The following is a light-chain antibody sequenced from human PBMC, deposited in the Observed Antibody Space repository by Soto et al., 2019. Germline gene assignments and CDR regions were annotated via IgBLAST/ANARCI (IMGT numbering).Light chain of an antibody. CDR3: QQYNSYSRT. CDR2: KAS. J-gene: IGKJ1*01. Sequence: LMMTQSPSTLSASVGDRVTITCRASQSISSWLAWYQQKPGKAPKLLIYKASSLESGVPSRFSGSGSGTEFTFTISSLQPDDFATYYCQQYNSYSRTFGQGTKV. V-gene: IGKV1-5*03. CDR1: QSISSW.